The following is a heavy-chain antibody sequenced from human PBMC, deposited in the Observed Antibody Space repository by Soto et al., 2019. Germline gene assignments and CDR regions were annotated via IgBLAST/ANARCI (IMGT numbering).Heavy chain of an antibody. CDR2: ISAYNGNT. Sequence: GASVKVSCKASGYTFTSYGISWVLQAPGQGLEWMGWISAYNGNTNYAQKLQGRVTMTTDTSTSTAYMELRSLRSDDTAVYYCARARAYYYDSSGYLGPDYWGQGTLVTVSS. CDR1: GYTFTSYG. J-gene: IGHJ4*02. V-gene: IGHV1-18*01. CDR3: ARARAYYYDSSGYLGPDY. D-gene: IGHD3-22*01.